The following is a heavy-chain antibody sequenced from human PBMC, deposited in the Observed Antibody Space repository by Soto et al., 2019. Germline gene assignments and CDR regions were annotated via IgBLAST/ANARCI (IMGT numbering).Heavy chain of an antibody. J-gene: IGHJ4*02. CDR3: ARGYCSGGSCYRFNFDY. D-gene: IGHD2-15*01. CDR1: GGSISSYY. V-gene: IGHV4-59*01. CDR2: IYYSGST. Sequence: QVQLQESGPGLVKPSETLSLTCSVSGGSISSYYWSWIRQPPGKGLEWIGYIYYSGSTNYNPSLMIRVAISVXXSXNPXSLKLSSVTAADTAVYYCARGYCSGGSCYRFNFDYWGQGTLVTVSS.